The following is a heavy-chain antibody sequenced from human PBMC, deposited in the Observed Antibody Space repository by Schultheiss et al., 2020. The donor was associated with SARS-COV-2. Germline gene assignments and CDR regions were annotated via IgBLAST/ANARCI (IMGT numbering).Heavy chain of an antibody. D-gene: IGHD3-16*01. V-gene: IGHV4-31*03. CDR2: IYYSGST. CDR1: GGSISSGGYY. CDR3: ARTVDRLSFAY. J-gene: IGHJ4*02. Sequence: SETLSLTCTVSGGSISSGGYYWSWIRQHPGKGLEWIGYIYYSGSTYYNPSLKSRVTISVDTSKNQFSLKLSSVTAADTAVYYCARTVDRLSFAYWGQGTLVTVSS.